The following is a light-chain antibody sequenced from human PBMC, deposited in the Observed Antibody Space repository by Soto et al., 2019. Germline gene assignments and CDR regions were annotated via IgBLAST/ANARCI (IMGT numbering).Light chain of an antibody. CDR2: GAS. V-gene: IGKV1-39*01. CDR1: LSISSD. Sequence: DIQMTQSPSSLSASVGDRVTITCRASLSISSDLNWYQQKPGKAPKVLIFGASSLQSGVPSRFSGSGSGTDFTLTISSLQXXXXATYYCQQSYTTPRTFGQGTKLEIK. J-gene: IGKJ2*01. CDR3: QQSYTTPRT.